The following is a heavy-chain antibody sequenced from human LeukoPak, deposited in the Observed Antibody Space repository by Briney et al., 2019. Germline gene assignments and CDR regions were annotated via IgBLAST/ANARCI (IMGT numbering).Heavy chain of an antibody. Sequence: GGSLRLSCAASGFTVSSNYMSWVRQAPGKGLEWVSVIYRGGSTYYADSVKGRFTISRDNSKNTLYLQMNSLRAEDTAVYYCARCYGDYEPDAFDIWGQGTMVSVSS. CDR3: ARCYGDYEPDAFDI. D-gene: IGHD4-17*01. CDR1: GFTVSSNY. CDR2: IYRGGST. V-gene: IGHV3-66*02. J-gene: IGHJ3*02.